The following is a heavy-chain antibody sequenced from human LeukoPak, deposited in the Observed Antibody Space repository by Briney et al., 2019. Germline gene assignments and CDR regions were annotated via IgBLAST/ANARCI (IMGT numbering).Heavy chain of an antibody. Sequence: GGSLRLSRAASGFTFDDYAMHWVRQAPGKGLEWVSGISWNSGSIGYADSVKGRFTISRDNAKNSLYLQMNSLRAEDTAFYYCAKVSGKPRVYYYYGLDVWGQGTTVTVSS. CDR1: GFTFDDYA. D-gene: IGHD3-3*01. V-gene: IGHV3-9*01. CDR3: AKVSGKPRVYYYYGLDV. J-gene: IGHJ6*02. CDR2: ISWNSGSI.